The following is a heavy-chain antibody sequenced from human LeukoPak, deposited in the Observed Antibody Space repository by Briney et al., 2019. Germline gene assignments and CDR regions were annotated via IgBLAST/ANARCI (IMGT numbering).Heavy chain of an antibody. J-gene: IGHJ4*02. CDR1: GFTFSSYW. Sequence: GGSLRLSCAASGFTFSSYWMSWVRQAPGKGLEWVANIKQDGSKTYYVDSVKGRFTISRDNAKNSLYLQMSSLRAEDTAVYYCARISIAAAGDFDYWGQGTLVTVSS. CDR2: IKQDGSKT. D-gene: IGHD6-13*01. V-gene: IGHV3-7*05. CDR3: ARISIAAAGDFDY.